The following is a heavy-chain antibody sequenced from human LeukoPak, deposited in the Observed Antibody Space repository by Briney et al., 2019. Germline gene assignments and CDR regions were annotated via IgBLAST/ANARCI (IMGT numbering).Heavy chain of an antibody. Sequence: SETLSLTCTVSGDFITAYYWSWTRQPPGKGLEWIGYVYYSGSTEYNPSLRSRVTISLEMSKHQFPLNLTSVTAADTAVYYCASNTGTVFDYWGQGALVTVSS. D-gene: IGHD7-27*01. CDR1: GDFITAYY. CDR2: VYYSGST. V-gene: IGHV4-59*01. J-gene: IGHJ4*02. CDR3: ASNTGTVFDY.